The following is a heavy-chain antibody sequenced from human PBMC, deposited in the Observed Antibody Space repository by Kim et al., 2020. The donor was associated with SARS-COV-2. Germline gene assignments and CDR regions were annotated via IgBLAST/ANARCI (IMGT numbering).Heavy chain of an antibody. V-gene: IGHV1-18*04. CDR2: ISAYNGNT. D-gene: IGHD6-6*01. Sequence: ASVKVSCKASGYTFTSYGISWVRQAPGQGLEWMGWISAYNGNTNYAQKLQGRVTMTTDTSTSTAYMELRSLRSDDTAVYYCARSSLAARQGDYYYYGMDVWGQGTTVTVSS. CDR1: GYTFTSYG. J-gene: IGHJ6*02. CDR3: ARSSLAARQGDYYYYGMDV.